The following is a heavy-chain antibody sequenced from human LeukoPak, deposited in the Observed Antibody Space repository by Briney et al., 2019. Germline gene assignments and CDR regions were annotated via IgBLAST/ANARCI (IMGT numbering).Heavy chain of an antibody. Sequence: PSETLSLTCAVYGGSFSGYYWSWIRQPPGKGLEWIGEINHSGSTNYNPSLKSRVTISVDTSKNQFSLELSSVTAADTAVYYCARGSSWYGLDYWGQGTLVTVSS. V-gene: IGHV4-34*01. CDR3: ARGSSWYGLDY. J-gene: IGHJ4*02. D-gene: IGHD6-13*01. CDR2: INHSGST. CDR1: GGSFSGYY.